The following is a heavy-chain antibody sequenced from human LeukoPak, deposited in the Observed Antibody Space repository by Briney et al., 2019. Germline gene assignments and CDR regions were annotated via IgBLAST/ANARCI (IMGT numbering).Heavy chain of an antibody. CDR1: GFTFSSYS. Sequence: GGSLRLSCAASGFTFSSYSMNWVRQAPGKGLGWVSSISRSSSYIYYADSLKGRFTSSRENAKNSLYLQMNSLRAEDTAVYYCARDGVWGEILVVIPFDIWGQGTMVTVSS. CDR3: ARDGVWGEILVVIPFDI. V-gene: IGHV3-21*01. J-gene: IGHJ3*02. D-gene: IGHD3-22*01. CDR2: ISRSSSYI.